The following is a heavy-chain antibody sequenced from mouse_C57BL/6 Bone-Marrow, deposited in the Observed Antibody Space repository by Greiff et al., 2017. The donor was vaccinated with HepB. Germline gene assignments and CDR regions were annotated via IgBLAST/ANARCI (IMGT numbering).Heavy chain of an antibody. V-gene: IGHV1-22*01. CDR2: INPNNGGT. J-gene: IGHJ3*01. D-gene: IGHD4-1*01. CDR1: GYTFTDYN. Sequence: EVQLQQSGPELVKPGASVKMSCKASGYTFTDYNMHWVKQSHGKSLEWIGYINPNNGGTSYNQKFKGKATLTVNKSSSTAYMELRSLTSVDSAVYYCARKVNWDGFAYWGQGTLVTVSA. CDR3: ARKVNWDGFAY.